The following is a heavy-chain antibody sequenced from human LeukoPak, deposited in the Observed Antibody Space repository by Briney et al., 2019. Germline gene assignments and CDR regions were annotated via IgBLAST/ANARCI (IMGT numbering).Heavy chain of an antibody. Sequence: GRSLRLSCAASGFTFSNDGMHWVRQAPGKGLGWVAGIPHDGSEKYYADSVKGRFSVSRDNSKNKVYLQMKNLRGEDTAVYYCAKDLKGYDEHWGQGTLVTVSS. CDR1: GFTFSNDG. D-gene: IGHD5-12*01. V-gene: IGHV3-30*18. J-gene: IGHJ4*02. CDR2: IPHDGSEK. CDR3: AKDLKGYDEH.